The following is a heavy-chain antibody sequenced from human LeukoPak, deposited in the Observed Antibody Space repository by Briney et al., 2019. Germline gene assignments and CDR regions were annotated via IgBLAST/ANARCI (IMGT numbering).Heavy chain of an antibody. CDR3: ARDQPYDILTGPFDY. CDR2: ISYDGSNK. J-gene: IGHJ4*02. Sequence: PGGSLRLSCAASGFTFSSYAMHWVRQAPGKGLEWVAVISYDGSNKYYADSVKGRFTISRDNSKNTLYLQMNSLRAEDTAVYYCARDQPYDILTGPFDYWGQGTLVTVSS. V-gene: IGHV3-30-3*01. D-gene: IGHD3-9*01. CDR1: GFTFSSYA.